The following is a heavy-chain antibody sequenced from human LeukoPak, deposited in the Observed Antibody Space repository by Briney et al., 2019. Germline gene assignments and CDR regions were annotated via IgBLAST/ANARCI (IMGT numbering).Heavy chain of an antibody. Sequence: SETLSLTCAVYGGSFSGYYWSWIRQPPGKGLEWIGYIHYSGSTNYNPSLKSRVTISVDTSKNQFSLKLNSVTAADTAVYYCARSSEGRYYYDSSGYSYYYYYMDVWGKGTTVTISS. CDR1: GGSFSGYY. D-gene: IGHD3-22*01. CDR3: ARSSEGRYYYDSSGYSYYYYYMDV. J-gene: IGHJ6*03. CDR2: IHYSGST. V-gene: IGHV4-59*01.